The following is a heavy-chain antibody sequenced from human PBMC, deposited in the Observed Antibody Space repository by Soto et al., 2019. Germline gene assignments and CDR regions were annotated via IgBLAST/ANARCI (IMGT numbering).Heavy chain of an antibody. D-gene: IGHD1-26*01. J-gene: IGHJ5*02. Sequence: LSPTCAVSGYSISSGYYWGWIRQPPGKGLEWIGSIYHSGSTYYNPSLKSRVTISVDTSKNQFSLKLSSVTAADTAVYYCARDGSIVGATMWFDPWGQGTLVTVSS. V-gene: IGHV4-38-2*02. CDR3: ARDGSIVGATMWFDP. CDR2: IYHSGST. CDR1: GYSISSGYY.